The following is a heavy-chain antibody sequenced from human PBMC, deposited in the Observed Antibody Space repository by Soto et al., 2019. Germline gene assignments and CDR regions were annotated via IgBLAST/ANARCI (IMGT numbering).Heavy chain of an antibody. Sequence: QLQLQESGPGLVKPSETLSLTCTVSGGSISSSSYYWGWIRQPPGKGLEWIGSIYYSGSTYYNPSLKSRVTISVDTSKNQCSRKLSSGTAADTAVYYGAAYCSGGSCYSGYFDYWGQGTLVTVSS. D-gene: IGHD2-15*01. J-gene: IGHJ4*02. V-gene: IGHV4-39*01. CDR3: AAYCSGGSCYSGYFDY. CDR2: IYYSGST. CDR1: GGSISSSSYY.